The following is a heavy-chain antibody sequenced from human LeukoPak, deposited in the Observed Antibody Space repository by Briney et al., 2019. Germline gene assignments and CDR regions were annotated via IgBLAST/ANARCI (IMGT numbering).Heavy chain of an antibody. CDR1: GGSISNYY. Sequence: SETLSLTCTVSGGSISNYYWSWIRQPPGKGLEWIGYIYYSGSTNYNPSLKSRVTISVDTSKNQVSLKLSSVTAADTAVYYCARGGYGALGYWGQGTLVTVSS. D-gene: IGHD4-17*01. CDR3: ARGGYGALGY. J-gene: IGHJ4*02. V-gene: IGHV4-59*01. CDR2: IYYSGST.